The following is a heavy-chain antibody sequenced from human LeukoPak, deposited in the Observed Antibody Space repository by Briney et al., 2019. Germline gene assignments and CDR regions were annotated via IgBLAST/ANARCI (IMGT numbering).Heavy chain of an antibody. J-gene: IGHJ6*02. CDR1: GGSISSYY. CDR3: ARDRGDMYDILTGYYSPYGMDV. D-gene: IGHD3-9*01. Sequence: SETLSLTCTASGGSISSYYWSWIRQPPGKGLEWIGYIYYSGSTNYNPSLKSRVTISVDTSKNQFSLKLSSVTAADTAVYYCARDRGDMYDILTGYYSPYGMDVWGQGTTVTVSS. CDR2: IYYSGST. V-gene: IGHV4-59*01.